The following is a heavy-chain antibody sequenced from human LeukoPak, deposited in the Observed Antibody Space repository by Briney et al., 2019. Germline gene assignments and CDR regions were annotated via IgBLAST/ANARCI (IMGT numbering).Heavy chain of an antibody. CDR3: ARDHPFIAVADLDY. V-gene: IGHV3-7*01. CDR1: GFTFSTYW. D-gene: IGHD6-19*01. J-gene: IGHJ4*02. CDR2: IKRDGSEK. Sequence: GGSLRLSCSASGFTFSTYWMSWVRQGPEKGLEWVANIKRDGSEKNYVDSVKGRFTISRDNAKNSLYLQMNSLRAEDTAVYYCARDHPFIAVADLDYWGQGTLVTVSS.